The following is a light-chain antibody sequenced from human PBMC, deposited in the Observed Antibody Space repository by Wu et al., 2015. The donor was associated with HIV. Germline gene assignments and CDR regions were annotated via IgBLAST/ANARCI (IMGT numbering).Light chain of an antibody. J-gene: IGKJ1*01. CDR1: QGISRY. V-gene: IGKV1-27*01. Sequence: IQLTQSPSSLSASVGDRVTITCRASQGISRYLAWYQQKPGKAPRLLIYDASTLQTGVPSRFSGGGSGTDFTLTISSLQPEDVATYYCQKYNTAPWTFGQGTKVEMK. CDR2: DAS. CDR3: QKYNTAPWT.